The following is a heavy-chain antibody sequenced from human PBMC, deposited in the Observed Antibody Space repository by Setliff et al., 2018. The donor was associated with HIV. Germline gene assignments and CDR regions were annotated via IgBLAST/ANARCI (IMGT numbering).Heavy chain of an antibody. V-gene: IGHV3-21*01. CDR2: LSSTGSFK. CDR3: ARDHRPYFYDKAWFDP. Sequence: LRLSCVASGFTFTSFSMNWVRQAPGKGLEWVASLSSTGSFKYYADSVKGRFTISRDNANNSVYLQMSSLRANDTAVYFCARDHRPYFYDKAWFDPWGQGTQVTVSS. J-gene: IGHJ5*02. CDR1: GFTFTSFS. D-gene: IGHD3-22*01.